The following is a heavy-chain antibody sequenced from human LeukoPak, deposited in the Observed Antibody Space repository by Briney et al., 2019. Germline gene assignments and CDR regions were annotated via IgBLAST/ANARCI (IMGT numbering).Heavy chain of an antibody. CDR1: GYTFTSYG. CDR3: ARVTTVPYHFDY. Sequence: EASVKVSCKASGYTFTSYGISWVRQAPGQGLEWMGIINPSGGSTSYAQKFQGRVTMTRDMSTSTVYMELSSLRSEDTAVYYCARVTTVPYHFDYWGQGTLVTVSS. V-gene: IGHV1-46*01. D-gene: IGHD4-17*01. CDR2: INPSGGST. J-gene: IGHJ4*02.